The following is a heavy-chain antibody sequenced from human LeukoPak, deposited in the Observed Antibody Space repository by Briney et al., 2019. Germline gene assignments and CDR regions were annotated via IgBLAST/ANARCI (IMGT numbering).Heavy chain of an antibody. J-gene: IGHJ6*04. CDR2: ISYDGSNK. CDR3: AKDRYSSSWYNLYYCYGMDV. V-gene: IGHV3-30*18. D-gene: IGHD6-13*01. Sequence: GGSLRLSCAASGFTFSSYGMHWVRQAPGKGLEWVAVISYDGSNKYYADSVKGRFTISRDNSKNTLYLQMNSLRAEDTAVYYCAKDRYSSSWYNLYYCYGMDVWGKGTTVTVSS. CDR1: GFTFSSYG.